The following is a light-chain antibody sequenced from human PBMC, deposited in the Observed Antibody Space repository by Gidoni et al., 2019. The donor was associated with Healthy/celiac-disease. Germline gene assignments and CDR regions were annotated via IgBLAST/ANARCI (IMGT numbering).Light chain of an antibody. CDR2: AAS. J-gene: IGKJ4*01. V-gene: IGKV1-39*01. Sequence: DIHMTQSPSSLSASVGDRVTITCRASQSISSYLNWYQQKPGKAPKLLIYAASSLQSGVPSRFSGSGSGTDFTLTISSLQPEDFATYYCQQSYSTPKLTFGGGTKVEIK. CDR3: QQSYSTPKLT. CDR1: QSISSY.